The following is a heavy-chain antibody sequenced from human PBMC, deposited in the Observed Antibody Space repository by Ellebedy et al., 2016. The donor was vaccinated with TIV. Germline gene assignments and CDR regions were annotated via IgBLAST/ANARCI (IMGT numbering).Heavy chain of an antibody. CDR2: ISGGRYKT. CDR1: GFIFSSDA. Sequence: GESLKISXAGSGFIFSSDAMSWVRQAPGKGLEWVSAISGGRYKTYYADSVQGRFTISRDNSKNTLYLQMNSLRAEDTAVYYCASEDYWRFDYWGQGTLVTVSS. D-gene: IGHD2-8*02. J-gene: IGHJ4*02. V-gene: IGHV3-23*01. CDR3: ASEDYWRFDY.